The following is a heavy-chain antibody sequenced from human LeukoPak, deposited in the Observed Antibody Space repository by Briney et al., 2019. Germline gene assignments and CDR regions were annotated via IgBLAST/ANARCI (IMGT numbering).Heavy chain of an antibody. D-gene: IGHD3-9*01. J-gene: IGHJ3*01. CDR1: GYTFTGYY. Sequence: ASVKVSCKASGYTFTGYYMHWVRQAPGQGLEWMGWINPNSGGTNYAQKFQGRVTMTRDTFISTAYMELSRLRSDDAAVYYCARGRRILTGYYISGSDAFDFWGQGTMVTVSS. CDR3: ARGRRILTGYYISGSDAFDF. CDR2: INPNSGGT. V-gene: IGHV1-2*02.